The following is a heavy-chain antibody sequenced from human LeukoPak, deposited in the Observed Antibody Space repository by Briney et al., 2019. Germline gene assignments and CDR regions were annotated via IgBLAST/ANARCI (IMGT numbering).Heavy chain of an antibody. V-gene: IGHV1-46*01. CDR2: INPSGSSA. D-gene: IGHD3-3*01. CDR1: GYSFTSYY. Sequence: GASVKVSCKASGYSFTSYYMHWVRQAPGQGLEWMGFINPSGSSAAYAQKFQGRVTITADESTSTAYMELSSLRSEDTAVYYCARVSGVVIGEYYFDYWGQGTLVTVSS. J-gene: IGHJ4*02. CDR3: ARVSGVVIGEYYFDY.